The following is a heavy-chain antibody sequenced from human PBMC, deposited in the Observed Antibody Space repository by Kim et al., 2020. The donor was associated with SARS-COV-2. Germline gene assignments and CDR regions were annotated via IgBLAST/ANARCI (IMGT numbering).Heavy chain of an antibody. J-gene: IGHJ4*02. CDR3: ARVGVVGGHYDY. Sequence: YYADSVKGRFPISRDNAKNSLYLQMNSLRAEDTTVYYCARVGVVGGHYDYWGQGTLVTVSS. V-gene: IGHV3-21*01. D-gene: IGHD3-22*01.